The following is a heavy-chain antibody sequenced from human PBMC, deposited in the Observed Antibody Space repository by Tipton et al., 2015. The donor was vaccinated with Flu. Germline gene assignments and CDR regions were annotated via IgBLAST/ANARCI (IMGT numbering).Heavy chain of an antibody. Sequence: TLSLTCTVSGGSISSYYWSWIRQPPGKGLEWIGYIYYSGSTNYNPSLKSRVTISVDTSKNQFSLKLSSVTAAGTAVYYCARAPRFQWLVLDYWGQGTLVTVSS. CDR1: GGSISSYY. CDR2: IYYSGST. CDR3: ARAPRFQWLVLDY. V-gene: IGHV4-59*01. J-gene: IGHJ4*02. D-gene: IGHD6-19*01.